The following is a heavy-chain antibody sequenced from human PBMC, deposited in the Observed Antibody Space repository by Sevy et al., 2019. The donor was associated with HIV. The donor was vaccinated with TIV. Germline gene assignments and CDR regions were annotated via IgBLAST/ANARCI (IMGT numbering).Heavy chain of an antibody. V-gene: IGHV1-2*02. Sequence: ASVKVSCKASGYTFTDTGYYVHWVRQAPGQGLEWMGWINPKSGATNYAQKFQGRATMTRDTSVSPGNLELSRLRSDDSAVYYWARETYYFLCGPVYYDYGMDVWGQGTTVTVSS. CDR2: INPKSGAT. CDR1: GYTFTDTGYY. J-gene: IGHJ6*02. CDR3: ARETYYFLCGPVYYDYGMDV. D-gene: IGHD3-3*01.